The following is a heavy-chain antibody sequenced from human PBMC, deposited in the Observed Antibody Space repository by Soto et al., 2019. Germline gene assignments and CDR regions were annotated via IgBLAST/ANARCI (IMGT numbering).Heavy chain of an antibody. CDR1: GYTFTSYA. V-gene: IGHV1-3*01. J-gene: IGHJ4*02. CDR2: INAGNGNT. Sequence: QVQLVQSGAEVKKPGASVKVSCKASGYTFTSYAMHWVRQAPGQRLEWMGWINAGNGNTKYSQKFQGRVTTTREKAPSRAHMELSSPRSEHTALHYCARDRYCSSTSCLKLYFDYWGQGTLFTVSS. CDR3: ARDRYCSSTSCLKLYFDY. D-gene: IGHD2-2*01.